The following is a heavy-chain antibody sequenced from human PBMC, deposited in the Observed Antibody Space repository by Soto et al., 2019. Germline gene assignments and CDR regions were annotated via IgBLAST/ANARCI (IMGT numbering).Heavy chain of an antibody. CDR2: ITSNSDHI. CDR3: ANSYYYNH. Sequence: PGGSLRLSCAASGFLFSAYTMSWVRQAPGKGLEWLSSITSNSDHIDYADSVRGRFTVSRENARKSLYLQMDSLGAEDTGVYYCANSYYYNHWGPGTLVTVSS. CDR1: GFLFSAYT. V-gene: IGHV3-21*01. J-gene: IGHJ4*02.